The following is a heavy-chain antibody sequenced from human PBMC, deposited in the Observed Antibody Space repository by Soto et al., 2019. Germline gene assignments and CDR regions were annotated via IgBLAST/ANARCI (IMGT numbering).Heavy chain of an antibody. V-gene: IGHV1-3*01. D-gene: IGHD6-13*01. CDR3: ARAVAAAGKGTIYYFDY. J-gene: IGHJ4*02. CDR1: GYTFTSYA. Sequence: ASVKVSCKASGYTFTSYAMHWVRHAPGQRLEWMGWINAGNGNTKYSQKFQGRVTITRDTSASTAYMELSSLRSEDTAVYYCARAVAAAGKGTIYYFDYWGQGTLVTVSS. CDR2: INAGNGNT.